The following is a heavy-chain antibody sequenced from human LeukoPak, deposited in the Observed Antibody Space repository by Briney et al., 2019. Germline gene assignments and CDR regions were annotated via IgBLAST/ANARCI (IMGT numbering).Heavy chain of an antibody. CDR2: ISTRGGTI. Sequence: GGSLRLSCGASGFLFSDYEMNWVRQAPGKGLEWISYISTRGGTIYYADSVEGRFTISRDNAKNALYLQMNSLRGEDTAFYYCVRDGYSYGYDFDYWGQGTLVAVSP. CDR3: VRDGYSYGYDFDY. V-gene: IGHV3-48*03. J-gene: IGHJ4*02. CDR1: GFLFSDYE. D-gene: IGHD5-18*01.